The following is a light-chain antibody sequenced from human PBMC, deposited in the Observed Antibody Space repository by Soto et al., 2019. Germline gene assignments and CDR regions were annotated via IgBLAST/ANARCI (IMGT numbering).Light chain of an antibody. CDR1: SSDVGGYNY. J-gene: IGLJ1*01. V-gene: IGLV2-8*01. CDR3: SSYAVTNIFV. CDR2: EVS. Sequence: QSVLTQPPSASGCPGQSVTISCTGTSSDVGGYNYVSWYQQHPGKAPQVIIYEVSKRPSGVPDRFSGSKSGSTASLTVSGLQAEDEADYYCSSYAVTNIFVFGTGTKVTVL.